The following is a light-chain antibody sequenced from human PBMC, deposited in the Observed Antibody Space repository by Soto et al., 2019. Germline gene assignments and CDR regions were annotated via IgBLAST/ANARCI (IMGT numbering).Light chain of an antibody. CDR1: DIGNKS. Sequence: SYELTQPPSVSVTPGQTARLPCGGNDIGNKSVHWYQQKPDQSPVLVVYDDSDRPSGIPERFSGSNSGNAATLTISRVEAGDEADYYCHLWDNTSDQPVFGGGTKVTVL. CDR2: DDS. CDR3: HLWDNTSDQPV. V-gene: IGLV3-21*02. J-gene: IGLJ2*01.